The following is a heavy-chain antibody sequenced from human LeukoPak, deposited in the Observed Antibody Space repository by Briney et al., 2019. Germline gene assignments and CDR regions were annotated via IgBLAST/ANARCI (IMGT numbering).Heavy chain of an antibody. CDR2: IYYSGST. D-gene: IGHD3-10*01. CDR1: GGSISSYY. Sequence: SETLSLTCTVSGGSISSYYWSWIRQPPGKGLEWIGYIYYSGSTNYNPSLKSRVTISVDTSKNQFSLKLSSVTAADTAVYYCARVELLWFGELLDYYMDVWGKGTTVTISS. CDR3: ARVELLWFGELLDYYMDV. J-gene: IGHJ6*03. V-gene: IGHV4-59*01.